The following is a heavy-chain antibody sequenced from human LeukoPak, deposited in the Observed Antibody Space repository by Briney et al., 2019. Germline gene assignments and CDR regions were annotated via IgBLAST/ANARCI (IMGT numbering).Heavy chain of an antibody. CDR2: ISSTGGTT. D-gene: IGHD3-22*01. CDR3: ASGSGYYDSSRVDN. Sequence: GGSLRLSCAASGITFSSYGMSWVRQAPGKGLEWVSSISSTGGTTYYADSVKGRFTISRDNAKNTLYLQMNSLRAEDTAVYYCASGSGYYDSSRVDNWGQGTLVTVSS. J-gene: IGHJ4*02. CDR1: GITFSSYG. V-gene: IGHV3-23*01.